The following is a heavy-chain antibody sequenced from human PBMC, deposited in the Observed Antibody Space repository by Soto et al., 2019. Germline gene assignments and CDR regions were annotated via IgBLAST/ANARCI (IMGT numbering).Heavy chain of an antibody. J-gene: IGHJ5*02. V-gene: IGHV3-23*01. D-gene: IGHD6-6*01. CDR1: EFTFSNYA. CDR2: ISASGAAT. CDR3: ARTAIAARRGWFDP. Sequence: EVQLLESGGGLVQPGGSLRLSCTASEFTFSNYAMSWVRQAPGKGLEWVSAISASGAATYYVDSVKGRFTISRDNSKNTLYVQMNSLRAEDTGVYYCARTAIAARRGWFDPWGQGTLVTVSS.